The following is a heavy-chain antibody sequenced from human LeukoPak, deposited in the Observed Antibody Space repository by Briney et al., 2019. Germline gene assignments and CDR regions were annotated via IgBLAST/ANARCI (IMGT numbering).Heavy chain of an antibody. V-gene: IGHV3-72*01. D-gene: IGHD5-24*01. CDR1: GFTFSDHY. Sequence: GGSLRLSCAASGFTFSDHYMDWVRQAPGKGLEWVGRTRNKANSYTTEYAASVKGRFTISRDDSKNSLYLQMNSLKTEDTAVYYCAREWHLRVLDPWGQGTLVTVSS. J-gene: IGHJ5*02. CDR2: TRNKANSYTT. CDR3: AREWHLRVLDP.